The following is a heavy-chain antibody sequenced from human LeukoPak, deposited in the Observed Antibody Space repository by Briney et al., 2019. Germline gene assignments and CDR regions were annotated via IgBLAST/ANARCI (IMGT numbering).Heavy chain of an antibody. D-gene: IGHD3-10*01. CDR1: GFTFGDYA. Sequence: GGSLRLSCTASGFTFGDYAVSWFRQAPGKGLEWVGSIRSKADGGTTEYAASVKGRFTISRGDSKSIAYLQMNSLKTEDTAVYYCNRVTGDYYGSDEIYYFDYWGQGTLVTVSS. V-gene: IGHV3-49*03. J-gene: IGHJ4*02. CDR3: NRVTGDYYGSDEIYYFDY. CDR2: IRSKADGGTT.